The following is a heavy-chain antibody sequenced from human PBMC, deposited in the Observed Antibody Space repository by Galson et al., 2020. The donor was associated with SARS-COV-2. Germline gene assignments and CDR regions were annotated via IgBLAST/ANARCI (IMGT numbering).Heavy chain of an antibody. J-gene: IGHJ6*02. CDR1: GFTFSSYA. D-gene: IGHD2-2*01. CDR3: ARGGYCSSTSCYVHLYYYYYGMDV. V-gene: IGHV3-30-3*01. Sequence: TGGSLRLSCAASGFTFSSYAMHWVRQAPGKGLEWVAVISYDGSNKYYADSVKGRFTISRDNSKNTLYLQMNSLRAEDTAVYYCARGGYCSSTSCYVHLYYYYYGMDVWGQGTTVTVSS. CDR2: ISYDGSNK.